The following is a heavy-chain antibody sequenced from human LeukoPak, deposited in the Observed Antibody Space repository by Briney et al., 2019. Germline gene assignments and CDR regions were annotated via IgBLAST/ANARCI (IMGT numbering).Heavy chain of an antibody. CDR3: ARTRGYSYGGWFDP. CDR1: EYTFTSYD. Sequence: ASVKVSCKASEYTFTSYDINWVRQATGQGLEWMGWMNTNNGSTGYALKFQDRVTMTRNTSISTAYMELSSLRSEDTAVYYCARTRGYSYGGWFDPWGQGTLVTVSS. D-gene: IGHD5-18*01. CDR2: MNTNNGST. V-gene: IGHV1-8*01. J-gene: IGHJ5*02.